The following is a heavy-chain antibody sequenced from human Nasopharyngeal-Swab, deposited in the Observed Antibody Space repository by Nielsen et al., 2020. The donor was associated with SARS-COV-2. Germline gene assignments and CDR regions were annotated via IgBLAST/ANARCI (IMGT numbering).Heavy chain of an antibody. CDR2: INHDGSQK. CDR3: AGESSAADY. CDR1: DFTFSHYW. J-gene: IGHJ1*01. D-gene: IGHD6-13*01. V-gene: IGHV3-7*01. Sequence: GGSLRLSCGASDFTFSHYWMSWVRQAPGKGLEWVANINHDGSQKYYVDSVKGRFTISRDNPKNSIYLQMDRLRVEDTAVYYCAGESSAADYWGQGTLVTVSS.